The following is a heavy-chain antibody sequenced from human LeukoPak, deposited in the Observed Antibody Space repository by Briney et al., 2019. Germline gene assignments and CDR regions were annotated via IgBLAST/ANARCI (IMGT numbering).Heavy chain of an antibody. J-gene: IGHJ4*02. CDR3: AKDETGFLNYFHY. CDR2: IDSSGTKT. CDR1: GFTFSSYT. Sequence: GGSLRLSCAASGFTFSSYTMSSVRQAPGKGLAGVSGIDSSGTKTTYAASVKGRFTISRDNPRNKLSLQMSSLRAEDTAVYYCAKDETGFLNYFHYWGQGALVTVSS. V-gene: IGHV3-23*01. D-gene: IGHD3-3*01.